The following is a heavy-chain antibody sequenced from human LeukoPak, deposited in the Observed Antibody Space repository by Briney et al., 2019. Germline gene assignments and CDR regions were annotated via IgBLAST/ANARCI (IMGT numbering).Heavy chain of an antibody. CDR1: GFTFSSYA. D-gene: IGHD1-26*01. Sequence: GGSLSLSCAASGFTFSSYAMGWVRQAPGKGLEWVSAISGSGGSTYYADSVKGRFTISRDNSKNTLYLQMNSLRAEDTAVYYCAKDVESGSYDYWGQGTLVTVSS. CDR2: ISGSGGST. J-gene: IGHJ4*02. CDR3: AKDVESGSYDY. V-gene: IGHV3-23*01.